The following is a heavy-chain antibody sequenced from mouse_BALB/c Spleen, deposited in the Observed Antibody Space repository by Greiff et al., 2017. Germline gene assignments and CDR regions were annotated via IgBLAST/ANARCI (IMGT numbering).Heavy chain of an antibody. CDR3: ARDHYVRRGIYFDY. CDR1: GFSLTSYG. Sequence: VMLVESGPGLVAPSQSLSITCTVSGFSLTSYGVHWVRQPPGKGLEWLGVIWAGGSTNYNSALMSRLSISKDNSKSQVFLKMNSLQTDDTAMYYCARDHYVRRGIYFDYWGQGTTLTVSS. J-gene: IGHJ2*01. CDR2: IWAGGST. V-gene: IGHV2-9*02. D-gene: IGHD1-2*01.